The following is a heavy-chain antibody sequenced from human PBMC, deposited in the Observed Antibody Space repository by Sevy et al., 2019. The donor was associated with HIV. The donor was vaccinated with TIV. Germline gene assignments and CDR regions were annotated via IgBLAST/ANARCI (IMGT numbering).Heavy chain of an antibody. D-gene: IGHD3-10*01. J-gene: IGHJ4*02. CDR1: GYTFTGYY. V-gene: IGHV1-2*02. CDR3: TRSVYGSGTYLNDH. CDR2: IIPSSGGT. Sequence: ASVKVSCKASGYTFTGYYIHWVRQAPGQGLEWMGWIIPSSGGTNYGQKFLGRVTMTRDTSINTAYLELHSLTSDDTDVYYCTRSVYGSGTYLNDHWGQGTLVTVSS.